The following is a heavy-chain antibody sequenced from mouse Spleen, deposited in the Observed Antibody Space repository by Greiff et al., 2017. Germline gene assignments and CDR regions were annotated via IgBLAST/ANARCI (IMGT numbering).Heavy chain of an antibody. V-gene: IGHV5-9*04. Sequence: EVKLMESGGGLVKPGGSLKLSCAASGFTFSSYTMSWVRQTPAKRLEWVATISSGGGNTYYPDSVKGRFTISRDNARNTLYLQMSSLRSEDTAMYYCARRGYYRYDEGAWFAYWGQGTLVTVSA. J-gene: IGHJ3*01. D-gene: IGHD2-14*01. CDR2: ISSGGGNT. CDR1: GFTFSSYT. CDR3: ARRGYYRYDEGAWFAY.